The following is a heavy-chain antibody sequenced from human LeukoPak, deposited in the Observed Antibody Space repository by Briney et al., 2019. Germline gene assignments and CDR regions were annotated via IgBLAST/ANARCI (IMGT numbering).Heavy chain of an antibody. Sequence: SETLSLTCTVSGGSISSYYWSWIRQPPGKGLEWIGYIYYSGSTNYNPSLKSRVTISVDTSKNQFSLKLSSVTAADTAVYYCARDRAVGGRFFDLWGQGILVSVSS. V-gene: IGHV4-59*12. CDR1: GGSISSYY. D-gene: IGHD6-19*01. CDR2: IYYSGST. J-gene: IGHJ4*02. CDR3: ARDRAVGGRFFDL.